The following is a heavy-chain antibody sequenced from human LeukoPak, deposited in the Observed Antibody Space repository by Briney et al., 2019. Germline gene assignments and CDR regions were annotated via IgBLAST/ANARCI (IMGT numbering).Heavy chain of an antibody. Sequence: SGGSLRLSCAASGFTFSSYWMSWVRQAPGKGLEWVANIKQDGSEKNYVDSVKGRFSISRDNAKNSLYLQMNSLRAEDTAVYYCARTYFYGSGSYLYWGQGTLVTVSS. CDR3: ARTYFYGSGSYLY. J-gene: IGHJ4*02. CDR2: IKQDGSEK. D-gene: IGHD3-10*01. V-gene: IGHV3-7*04. CDR1: GFTFSSYW.